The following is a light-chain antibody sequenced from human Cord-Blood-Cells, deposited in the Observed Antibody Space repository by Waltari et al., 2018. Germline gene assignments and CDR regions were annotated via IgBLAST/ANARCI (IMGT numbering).Light chain of an antibody. J-gene: IGKJ1*01. V-gene: IGKV1-39*01. Sequence: DIQMTQSPSSLSASVGDRVTITCRASQSISSYFNWYQQKPGKAPKLLIYAASSLQSGVPSRFSGSGSGTDFTRHISSLQPEDFATCYWQQSYSTPRTFGQGTKVEIK. CDR3: QQSYSTPRT. CDR1: QSISSY. CDR2: AAS.